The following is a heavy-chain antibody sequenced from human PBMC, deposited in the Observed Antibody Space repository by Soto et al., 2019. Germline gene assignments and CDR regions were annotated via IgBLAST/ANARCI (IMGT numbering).Heavy chain of an antibody. CDR3: ARVKGFWSGRYYFDY. J-gene: IGHJ4*02. CDR2: IYYSGST. Sequence: SETLSLTCTVSGGSISSYYWSWIRQPPGKGLEWIGYIYYSGSTNYNPSLKSRVTISVDTSKNQFSLKLSSVTAADTAVYYCARVKGFWSGRYYFDYWGQGTLVTVSS. CDR1: GGSISSYY. V-gene: IGHV4-59*01. D-gene: IGHD3-3*01.